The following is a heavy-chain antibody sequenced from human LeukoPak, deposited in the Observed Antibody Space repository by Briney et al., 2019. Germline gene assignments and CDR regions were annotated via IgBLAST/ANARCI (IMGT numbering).Heavy chain of an antibody. CDR1: GGSTSSGGYY. CDR2: IYYSGST. V-gene: IGHV4-31*03. D-gene: IGHD2-2*03. CDR3: ARGVDIVVVPAAGWIDY. Sequence: SETLSLTCTVSGGSTSSGGYYWSWIRQHPGKGLEWIGYIYYSGSTYYNPSLKSRVTISVDTSKNQFSLKLSSVTAADTAVYYCARGVDIVVVPAAGWIDYWGQGTLVTVSS. J-gene: IGHJ4*02.